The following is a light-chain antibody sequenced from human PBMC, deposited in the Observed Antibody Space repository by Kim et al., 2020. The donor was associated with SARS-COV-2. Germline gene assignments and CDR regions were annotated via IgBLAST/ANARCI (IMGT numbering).Light chain of an antibody. CDR2: QDI. V-gene: IGLV3-1*01. J-gene: IGLJ2*01. Sequence: SVSPGQTARITCSGEKLEDKYVSWYQQRPGQSPLLVIYQDIKRPSGIPERFYGSNSGNTATLTVGETQAMDEADYYCQAWDSRTAIFGGGTKLTVL. CDR3: QAWDSRTAI. CDR1: KLEDKY.